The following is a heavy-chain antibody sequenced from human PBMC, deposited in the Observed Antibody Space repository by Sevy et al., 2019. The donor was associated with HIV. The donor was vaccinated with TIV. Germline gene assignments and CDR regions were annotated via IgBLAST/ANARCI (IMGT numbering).Heavy chain of an antibody. Sequence: SETLSLTWTVSGGSFSSGSYFWSWIRQPPGKGLEWIGYIHYSGSTNYNPSLKSRVTISVDTYKNQFSLNLSSMTAADTAVYYCARDSGTYPYYFDYWGQGTLVTVSS. V-gene: IGHV4-61*01. CDR3: ARDSGTYPYYFDY. CDR2: IHYSGST. J-gene: IGHJ4*02. CDR1: GGSFSSGSYF. D-gene: IGHD1-26*01.